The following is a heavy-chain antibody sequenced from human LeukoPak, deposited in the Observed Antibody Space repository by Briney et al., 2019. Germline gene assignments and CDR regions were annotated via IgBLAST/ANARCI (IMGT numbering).Heavy chain of an antibody. J-gene: IGHJ5*01. CDR3: AKEGAYPIITYDS. CDR1: GFSFSRYW. V-gene: IGHV3-7*01. D-gene: IGHD3-10*01. CDR2: IKGDGNEK. Sequence: PGGSLRLSCAASGFSFSRYWMNWVRQAPGKGLEWVANIKGDGNEKNYVDSVKGRFSISRDDARNSLYLQMYSLRAEDTAVYYCAKEGAYPIITYDSWGQGALVTVSS.